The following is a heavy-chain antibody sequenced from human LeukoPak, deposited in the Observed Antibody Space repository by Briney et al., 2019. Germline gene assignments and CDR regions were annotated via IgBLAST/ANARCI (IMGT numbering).Heavy chain of an antibody. D-gene: IGHD5-12*01. CDR1: GFTFSSYV. Sequence: GGSLRLSCAASGFTFSSYVMHWVRQAPGKGLEWVAFIRYDGSNKYYADSVKGRFTISRDNSKNTLYLQMKSLRAEDTAVYYCAKGGGYEAQYYYYYLDVWGKGTTVTISS. CDR3: AKGGGYEAQYYYYYLDV. J-gene: IGHJ6*03. CDR2: IRYDGSNK. V-gene: IGHV3-30*02.